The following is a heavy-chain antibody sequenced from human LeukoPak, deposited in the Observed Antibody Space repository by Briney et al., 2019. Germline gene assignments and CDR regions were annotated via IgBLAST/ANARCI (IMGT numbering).Heavy chain of an antibody. CDR2: INPNSGGT. V-gene: IGHV1-2*06. Sequence: GASVKVSCKASGYTFTGYYMHWVRQAPGQGLEWMGRINPNSGGTNYAQKFQGRVTMTRDTSISTAYMELSSLRSEDTAVYYCARDTHDFWTYYMDVWGKGTTVTVSS. CDR1: GYTFTGYY. D-gene: IGHD3-3*01. CDR3: ARDTHDFWTYYMDV. J-gene: IGHJ6*03.